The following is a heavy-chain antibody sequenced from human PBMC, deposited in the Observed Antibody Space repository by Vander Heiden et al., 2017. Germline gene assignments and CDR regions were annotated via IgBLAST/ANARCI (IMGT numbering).Heavy chain of an antibody. V-gene: IGHV4-59*01. J-gene: IGHJ4*02. Sequence: QVQLQASGPGLVKPSETLSLTCTVSGGSISTYYWSWIRQPPGKGLEWIGYIYDGGSTNYNPSLKSRVTISVGTSKNQYSLKLSSVTAADTAVYYCARDGAVAGMGSFDYWGQGALVTVSS. D-gene: IGHD6-19*01. CDR3: ARDGAVAGMGSFDY. CDR1: GGSISTYY. CDR2: IYDGGST.